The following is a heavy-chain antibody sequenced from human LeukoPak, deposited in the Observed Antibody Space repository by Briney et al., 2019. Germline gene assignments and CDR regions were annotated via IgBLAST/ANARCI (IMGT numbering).Heavy chain of an antibody. J-gene: IGHJ6*02. Sequence: GESLKISCKGSGYSFTSYWLGWVRQMPGKGLEWMGIIYPGDSDTRYSPSFQGQVTISADKSISTAYLQWSSLKASDTAMYYCARVPYIAAAGRYYYYGMDVWGQGTTVTVSS. D-gene: IGHD6-13*01. CDR2: IYPGDSDT. CDR3: ARVPYIAAAGRYYYYGMDV. CDR1: GYSFTSYW. V-gene: IGHV5-51*01.